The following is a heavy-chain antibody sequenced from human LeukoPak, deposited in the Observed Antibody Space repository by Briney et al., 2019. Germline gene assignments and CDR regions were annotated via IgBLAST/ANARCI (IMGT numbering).Heavy chain of an antibody. J-gene: IGHJ6*02. CDR1: GGSFSGYY. CDR3: ARGGLGMRLSVWDYYYYGMDV. D-gene: IGHD6-19*01. CDR2: INHSRST. V-gene: IGHV4-34*01. Sequence: SETLSLTCAVYGGSFSGYYWSWIRQPPGKGLEWIGEINHSRSTNYNPSLKSRVTISVDTSKNQFSLKLSSVTAADTAVYYCARGGLGMRLSVWDYYYYGMDVWGQGTTVTVSS.